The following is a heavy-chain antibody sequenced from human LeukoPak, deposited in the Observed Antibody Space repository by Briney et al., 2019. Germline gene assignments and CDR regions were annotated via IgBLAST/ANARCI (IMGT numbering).Heavy chain of an antibody. CDR3: AKDRTTVTHSGYFDY. CDR1: GFRFSNYA. V-gene: IGHV3-23*01. D-gene: IGHD4-17*01. Sequence: GGSLRLSCATSGFRFSNYAMNWVRQAPGKGLEWVSAISDSGYSTYYADSVKGRFTISRDNSKNTLYLQMNSLRAEDTAVYYCAKDRTTVTHSGYFDYWGQGALVTVSS. J-gene: IGHJ4*02. CDR2: ISDSGYST.